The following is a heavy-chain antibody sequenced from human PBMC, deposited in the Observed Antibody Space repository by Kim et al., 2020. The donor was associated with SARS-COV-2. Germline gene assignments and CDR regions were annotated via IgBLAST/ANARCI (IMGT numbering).Heavy chain of an antibody. CDR2: IYSGGST. V-gene: IGHV3-53*01. CDR1: GFTVSSNY. J-gene: IGHJ6*02. CDR3: ARDQEYSYGPPGVGYYGMDV. Sequence: GGSLRLSCAASGFTVSSNYMSWVRQAPGKGLEWVSVIYSGGSTYYADSVKGRFTISRDNSKNTLYLQMNILRAEDTAVYYCARDQEYSYGPPGVGYYGMDVWGQGTTVTVSS. D-gene: IGHD5-18*01.